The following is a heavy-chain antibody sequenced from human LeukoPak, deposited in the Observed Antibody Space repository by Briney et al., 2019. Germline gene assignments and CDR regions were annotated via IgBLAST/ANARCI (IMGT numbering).Heavy chain of an antibody. D-gene: IGHD6-19*01. J-gene: IGHJ4*02. Sequence: GGSLRLSCAASGFTFSDYYMSWIRQAPGKGLEWVSYISSIDNTIYYADSVKGRFTISRDNAKNSLYLQINSLRAEDTAVYYCARVTRRCSSGWIPACFDYWGQGTLVTVSS. CDR1: GFTFSDYY. V-gene: IGHV3-11*01. CDR2: ISSIDNTI. CDR3: ARVTRRCSSGWIPACFDY.